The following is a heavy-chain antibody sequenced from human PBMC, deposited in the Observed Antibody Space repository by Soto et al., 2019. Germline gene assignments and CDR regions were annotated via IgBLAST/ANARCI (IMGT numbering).Heavy chain of an antibody. Sequence: ASLTVSCKASEYTFTFYYMHCVQQAPGQGLEWMVWMNPSSGSTNYAQKFQGRVTMTRTTSISTAYMELSSLRSEDTAVYYCARSPPQPMLDDYWGQGTLVTVSS. J-gene: IGHJ4*02. CDR3: ARSPPQPMLDDY. CDR2: MNPSSGST. D-gene: IGHD2-8*01. V-gene: IGHV1-8*02. CDR1: EYTFTFYY.